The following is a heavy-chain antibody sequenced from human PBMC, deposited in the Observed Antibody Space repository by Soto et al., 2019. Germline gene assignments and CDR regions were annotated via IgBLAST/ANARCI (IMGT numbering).Heavy chain of an antibody. CDR2: IIPSFGTP. V-gene: IGHV1-18*01. CDR1: GYTFTSYG. D-gene: IGHD2-21*02. CDR3: ARGGDIVVVTAPLDH. J-gene: IGHJ5*02. Sequence: ASVKVSCKASGYTFTSYGLSWVRQAPGQGLEWMGGIIPSFGTPTYAQKFLGRATMTRDTSTGTLYMELSSLRSEDTAVYYCARGGDIVVVTAPLDHWGQGTLVTVSS.